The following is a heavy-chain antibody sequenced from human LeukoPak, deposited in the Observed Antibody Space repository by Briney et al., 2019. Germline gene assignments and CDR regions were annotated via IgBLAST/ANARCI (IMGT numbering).Heavy chain of an antibody. J-gene: IGHJ4*02. Sequence: GGSLRLSCAASGFTFSSYAMNWVRQAPGKGLEWVSYISSSSSTIYYADSVKGRFTISRDNAKNSLYLQMNSLRDEDTAVYYCAKSIAVAGTMDFDYWGQGTLVTVSS. V-gene: IGHV3-48*02. D-gene: IGHD6-19*01. CDR3: AKSIAVAGTMDFDY. CDR1: GFTFSSYA. CDR2: ISSSSSTI.